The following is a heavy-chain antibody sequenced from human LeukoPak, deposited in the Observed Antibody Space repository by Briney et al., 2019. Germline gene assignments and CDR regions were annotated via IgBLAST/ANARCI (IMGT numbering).Heavy chain of an antibody. V-gene: IGHV3-30*04. CDR2: ISYDGNNK. CDR3: ATSRAFGELLDY. D-gene: IGHD3-10*01. J-gene: IGHJ4*02. CDR1: GFTFSSYA. Sequence: GGSLRLSCAASGFTFSSYAMHWVRQAPGKGLEWVALISYDGNNKDYADSVKGRFTISRDNANNLLYLQMNSLRVEDTALYYCATSRAFGELLDYWGQGTLVTVSS.